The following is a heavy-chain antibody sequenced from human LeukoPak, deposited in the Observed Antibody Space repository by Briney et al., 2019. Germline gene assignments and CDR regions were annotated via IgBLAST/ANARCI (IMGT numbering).Heavy chain of an antibody. V-gene: IGHV4-39*01. CDR2: IYYSGST. Sequence: SETLSLTCTVSGGSTSSSSYYWGWIRQPPGKGLEWIGSIYYSGSTYYNPSLKSRVTISVDTSKNQFSLKLSSVTAADTAVYYCARLWDIVVVEGNWFDPWGQGTLVTVSS. D-gene: IGHD2-15*01. CDR1: GGSTSSSSYY. J-gene: IGHJ5*02. CDR3: ARLWDIVVVEGNWFDP.